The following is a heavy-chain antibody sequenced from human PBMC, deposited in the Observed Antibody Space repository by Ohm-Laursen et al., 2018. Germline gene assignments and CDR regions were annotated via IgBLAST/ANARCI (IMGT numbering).Heavy chain of an antibody. CDR1: GGSISSSSYY. Sequence: SDTLSLTCTVSGGSISSSSYYWGWIRQPPGKGLEWIGSIYYSGSTYYNPSLKSRVTISVDTSKNQFSLKLSSVTAADTAVYYCARRLKTYYDFWSGYYTGDDAFDIWGQGTMVTVSS. D-gene: IGHD3-3*01. V-gene: IGHV4-39*01. J-gene: IGHJ3*02. CDR3: ARRLKTYYDFWSGYYTGDDAFDI. CDR2: IYYSGST.